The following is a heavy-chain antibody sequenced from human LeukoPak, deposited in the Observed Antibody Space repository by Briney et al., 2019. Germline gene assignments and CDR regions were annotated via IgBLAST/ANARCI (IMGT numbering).Heavy chain of an antibody. CDR2: INPGGSSI. V-gene: IGHV3-74*01. D-gene: IGHD1-14*01. CDR3: ARSNQADDY. Sequence: GGSLRLSCAASGFTFSSYWMHWVRQVPGKGLVWVARINPGGSSITYADSVKGRSTISRDNAKNTLYLQMDSLRAEDTGVYYCARSNQADDYWGQGTLVTVSS. J-gene: IGHJ4*02. CDR1: GFTFSSYW.